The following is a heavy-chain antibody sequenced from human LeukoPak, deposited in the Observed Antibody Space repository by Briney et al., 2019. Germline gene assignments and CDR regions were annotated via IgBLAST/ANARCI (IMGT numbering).Heavy chain of an antibody. D-gene: IGHD2-2*01. Sequence: ASVKVSCKASGYTFTGYYIHWVRQAPGQGLEWMGWINPDSGVTNYAQKFQGRVTMTRDTSISTAYMELSRLRSDDTAVYYCARDRGYCSSTSCYVKYVWFDPWGQGTLVTVSS. CDR3: ARDRGYCSSTSCYVKYVWFDP. CDR2: INPDSGVT. CDR1: GYTFTGYY. V-gene: IGHV1-2*02. J-gene: IGHJ5*02.